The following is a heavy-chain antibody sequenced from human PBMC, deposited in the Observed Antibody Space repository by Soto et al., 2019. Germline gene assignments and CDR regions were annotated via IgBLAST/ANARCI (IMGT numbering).Heavy chain of an antibody. CDR2: IWYDGSNK. D-gene: IGHD4-17*01. CDR1: GFTFSSYG. V-gene: IGHV3-33*01. Sequence: QVQLVESGGGVVQPGRSLRLSCAASGFTFSSYGMHWVRQAPGKGLEWVAVIWYDGSNKYYADSVKGRFTISRDNSKNTLYLQMNSLRAEDTAVYYCARDSVTTFSYYYYYGMDVWGQGTTVTVSS. CDR3: ARDSVTTFSYYYYYGMDV. J-gene: IGHJ6*02.